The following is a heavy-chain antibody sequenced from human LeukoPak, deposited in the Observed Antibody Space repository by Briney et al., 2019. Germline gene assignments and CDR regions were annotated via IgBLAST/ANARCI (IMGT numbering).Heavy chain of an antibody. Sequence: GGSLRLSCAASGFTFSSHAMSWVRQAPGRGLGWDSAISGSGGSTYYADSVKGRFTISRDNSKNTLYLQMNSLRAEDTAVYYCAKSTIFGVVIKGFGAFDIWGQGTMVTVSS. CDR2: ISGSGGST. CDR3: AKSTIFGVVIKGFGAFDI. V-gene: IGHV3-23*01. D-gene: IGHD3-3*01. CDR1: GFTFSSHA. J-gene: IGHJ3*02.